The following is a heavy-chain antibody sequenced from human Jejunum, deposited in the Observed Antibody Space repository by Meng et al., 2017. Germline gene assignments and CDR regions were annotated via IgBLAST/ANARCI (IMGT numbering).Heavy chain of an antibody. CDR1: GCVSSIYG. D-gene: IGHD1-7*01. J-gene: IGHJ4*02. CDR3: ARGWKYAWFN. Sequence: GPGLSGSSRALSLPCVVSGCVSSIYGWSWLRQPPGKGLEWIGEMHQSGSSNYNPSLKSRLTMSVDESKNHFSLKLNSVTAADTAVYYCARGWKYAWFNWGQGTLVTVSS. CDR2: MHQSGSS. V-gene: IGHV4-4*02.